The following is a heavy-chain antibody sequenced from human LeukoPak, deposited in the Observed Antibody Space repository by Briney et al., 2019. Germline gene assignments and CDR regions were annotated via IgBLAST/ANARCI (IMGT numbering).Heavy chain of an antibody. CDR3: AREWRGYNWNDVSNFDY. Sequence: SVKVSCKASGGTFSSYAISWVRQAPGQGLEWMGGIIPIFGTANYAQKFQGRVTITADKSTSTAYMELSSLRSEDTAVYYCAREWRGYNWNDVSNFDYWGQGTLVTVSS. CDR1: GGTFSSYA. V-gene: IGHV1-69*06. D-gene: IGHD1-20*01. CDR2: IIPIFGTA. J-gene: IGHJ4*02.